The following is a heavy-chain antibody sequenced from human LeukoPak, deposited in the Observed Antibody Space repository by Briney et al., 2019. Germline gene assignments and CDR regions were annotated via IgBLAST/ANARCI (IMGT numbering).Heavy chain of an antibody. D-gene: IGHD3-3*01. CDR3: ATDTITIFGVVILFDY. CDR1: GYTLTELS. J-gene: IGHJ4*02. V-gene: IGHV1-24*01. CDR2: FDPEDGET. Sequence: ASVKVSCKVSGYTLTELSMHWVRQAPGKGLGWMGGFDPEDGETIYAQKFQGRVTMTEDTSTDTAYMELSSLRSEDTAVYYCATDTITIFGVVILFDYWGQGTLVTVSS.